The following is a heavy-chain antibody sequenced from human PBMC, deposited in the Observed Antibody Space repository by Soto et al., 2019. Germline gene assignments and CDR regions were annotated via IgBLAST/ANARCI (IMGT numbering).Heavy chain of an antibody. V-gene: IGHV3-13*01. Sequence: GESLKISCAASGFTFSSYDMHWVRQATGKGLEWVSAIGTAGDTYYPGSVKGRFTISRENAKNSLYLQMNSLRAGDTAVYYCARGVFNVVAARPYPIYYYYGMDVWGQGTTVTVSS. CDR2: IGTAGDT. D-gene: IGHD6-6*01. CDR3: ARGVFNVVAARPYPIYYYYGMDV. J-gene: IGHJ6*02. CDR1: GFTFSSYD.